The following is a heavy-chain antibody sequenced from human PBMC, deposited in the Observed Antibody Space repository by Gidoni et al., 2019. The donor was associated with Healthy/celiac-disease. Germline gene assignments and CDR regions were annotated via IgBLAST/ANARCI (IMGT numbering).Heavy chain of an antibody. D-gene: IGHD3-22*01. CDR1: GFTFSSYE. CDR2: ISSSGSTI. J-gene: IGHJ5*02. V-gene: IGHV3-48*03. Sequence: EVQLVESGGGLVQPGGSLRLSCAASGFTFSSYEMNWVRQAPGKGLEWVSYISSSGSTIYYADSVKGRFTISRDNAKNSLYLQMNSLRAEDTAVYYCARGITMIVVPPGWFDPWGQGTLVTVSS. CDR3: ARGITMIVVPPGWFDP.